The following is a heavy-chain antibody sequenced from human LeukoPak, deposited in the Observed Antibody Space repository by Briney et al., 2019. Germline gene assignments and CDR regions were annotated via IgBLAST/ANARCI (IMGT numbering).Heavy chain of an antibody. Sequence: GESLKISCKGSGYRFTNYWIGWVRQMPGKGLEWMGIIYPGDSDTRYSPSFQGQVTISADKSISTAYLQWSSLKASDTAMYYCARRLYYGSGNKYYFDYWGQGTLVTVSS. J-gene: IGHJ4*02. V-gene: IGHV5-51*01. CDR3: ARRLYYGSGNKYYFDY. CDR2: IYPGDSDT. D-gene: IGHD3-10*01. CDR1: GYRFTNYW.